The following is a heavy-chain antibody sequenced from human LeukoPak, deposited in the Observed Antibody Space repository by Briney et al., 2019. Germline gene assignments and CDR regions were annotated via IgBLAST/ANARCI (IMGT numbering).Heavy chain of an antibody. J-gene: IGHJ1*01. V-gene: IGHV3-21*01. Sequence: PGGSLRLSCAASGFTFSSYSMNWVRQAPGKGLEWVSSISSSSSYIYYADSVKGRFTISRDNAKNSLYLQMNSLRAEDTAVYYCARDWPTIAAAGTIPEYFQHWGQGTMVTVSS. D-gene: IGHD6-13*01. CDR1: GFTFSSYS. CDR3: ARDWPTIAAAGTIPEYFQH. CDR2: ISSSSSYI.